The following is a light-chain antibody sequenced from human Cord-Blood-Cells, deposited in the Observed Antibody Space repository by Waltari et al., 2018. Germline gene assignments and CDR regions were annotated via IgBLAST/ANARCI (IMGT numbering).Light chain of an antibody. CDR2: EGS. CDR3: CSYAGSSTFGV. V-gene: IGLV2-23*03. J-gene: IGLJ3*02. Sequence: QSALTQPASVSGSPGQSITISCTGTSSDVGSYNLVSWYQQHPGKAPKLMIYEGSKRPSGFSNRFSVSKSGNTASLTISGLQAEDEADDYCCSYAGSSTFGVFGGGTKLTVL. CDR1: SSDVGSYNL.